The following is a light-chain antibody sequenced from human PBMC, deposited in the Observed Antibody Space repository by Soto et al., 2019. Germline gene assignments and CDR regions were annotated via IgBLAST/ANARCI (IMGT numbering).Light chain of an antibody. CDR3: QQYGSSSPT. J-gene: IGKJ2*01. CDR2: DAS. CDR1: QSVSSSY. V-gene: IGKV3-20*01. Sequence: EIVLTQSPGTLSLSPGERATLSCRASQSVSSSYLAWYQQKPGQAPRLLIYDASGRATGIPDRFSGSGSGTDFPLTISRLEPEDFAVYYCQQYGSSSPTFGQGTKLEIK.